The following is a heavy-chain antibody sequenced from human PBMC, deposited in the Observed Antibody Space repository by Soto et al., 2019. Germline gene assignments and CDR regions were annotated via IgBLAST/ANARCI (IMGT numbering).Heavy chain of an antibody. CDR1: GFTFSSYS. J-gene: IGHJ6*02. CDR2: ISSSSSTI. CDR3: ARAPWNQYYYYYGMDV. Sequence: HGGALRLSCAASGFTFSSYSMSWVRQAPGEGLEWVSYISSSSSTIYYADSVKGRFTISRDNAKNSLYLQMNSLRAEDTAVYYCARAPWNQYYYYYGMDVWGQGTTVTVSS. D-gene: IGHD1-1*01. V-gene: IGHV3-48*01.